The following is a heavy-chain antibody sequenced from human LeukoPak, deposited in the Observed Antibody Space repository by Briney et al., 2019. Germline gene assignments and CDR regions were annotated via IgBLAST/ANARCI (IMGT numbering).Heavy chain of an antibody. V-gene: IGHV4-39*01. CDR1: GGSISSSNYY. J-gene: IGHJ4*02. Sequence: SETLSLTCTVSGGSISSSNYYWGWIRQPPGKGLEWIGSIYYSGSTYYNPSLKSRVTISVDTSKNQFSLKLSSVTAADTAVDYGARNPRFKGHDYWGKGTLVTVST. CDR3: ARNPRFKGHDY. D-gene: IGHD3-10*01. CDR2: IYYSGST.